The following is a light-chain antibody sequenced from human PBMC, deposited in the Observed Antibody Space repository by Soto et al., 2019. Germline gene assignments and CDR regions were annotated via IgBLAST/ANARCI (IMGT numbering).Light chain of an antibody. V-gene: IGLV1-47*01. CDR2: RNN. CDR1: SSNIGSNY. J-gene: IGLJ2*01. CDR3: AAWDDSLSGHVV. Sequence: SVLAQPPPTPGTPGQRVTISCSGSSSNIGSNYVYWYQQLPGTAPKLLIYRNNQRPSGVPDRFSGSKSGTSASLAISGLRSEDEADYYCAAWDDSLSGHVVFGGGTKVTVL.